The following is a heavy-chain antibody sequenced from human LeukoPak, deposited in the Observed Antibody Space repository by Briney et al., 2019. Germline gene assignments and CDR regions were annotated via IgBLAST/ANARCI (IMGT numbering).Heavy chain of an antibody. CDR2: IYYSGST. V-gene: IGHV4-59*01. CDR3: ARGGSSRWPDY. D-gene: IGHD6-19*01. Sequence: SETLSLTCTVSGGSISSYYWSWTRQPPGKGLEWIGYIYYSGSTNYNPSLKSRVTMSIDTSKNQFSLRLSSVTAADTAVYYCARGGSSRWPDYWGQGTLVTVSS. J-gene: IGHJ4*02. CDR1: GGSISSYY.